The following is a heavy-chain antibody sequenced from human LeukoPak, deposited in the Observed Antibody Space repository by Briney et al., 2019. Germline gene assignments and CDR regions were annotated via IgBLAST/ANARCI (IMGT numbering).Heavy chain of an antibody. CDR2: IISSSSYI. D-gene: IGHD2-15*01. Sequence: KSGGSLRLSCAASGFTFSSYSMNWVRQAPGKGLEWVSSIISSSSYIYYADSVKGRFTISRDNAKNSLYLQMNSLRAEDTAVYYCARDQRGPFVVVAATPGYFDYWGQGTLVTVSS. J-gene: IGHJ4*02. CDR1: GFTFSSYS. V-gene: IGHV3-21*01. CDR3: ARDQRGPFVVVAATPGYFDY.